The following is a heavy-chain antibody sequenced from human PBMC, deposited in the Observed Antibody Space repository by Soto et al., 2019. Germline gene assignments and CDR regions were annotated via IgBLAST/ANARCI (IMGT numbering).Heavy chain of an antibody. CDR2: ISYDGSNK. D-gene: IGHD3-3*01. CDR3: AKDLTPTSRSGYSAIDD. CDR1: GFTFSNYG. Sequence: QVQLVESGGGVVQPGRSVRLSCAASGFTFSNYGMHWVRQAPGKGLEWVAVISYDGSNKYYGDSVKGQFTISRDNSQNTLYLQMDSLRAEDTAVYYCAKDLTPTSRSGYSAIDDWGQGTLVTVSS. J-gene: IGHJ4*02. V-gene: IGHV3-30*18.